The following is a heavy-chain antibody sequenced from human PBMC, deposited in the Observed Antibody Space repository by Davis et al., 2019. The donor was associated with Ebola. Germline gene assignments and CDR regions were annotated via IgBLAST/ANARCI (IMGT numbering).Heavy chain of an antibody. V-gene: IGHV4-59*08. Sequence: MPSETLSLTCTVSGGSMSTYYWSWIRQPPGKGLEWIGYIYYSGSTNSNPSLKSRVTISVDTSKNQFSLKLSSVTAADTAVYYCARSGGWIQLWFGYWGQGTLVTVSS. D-gene: IGHD5-18*01. CDR3: ARSGGWIQLWFGY. CDR1: GGSMSTYY. J-gene: IGHJ4*02. CDR2: IYYSGST.